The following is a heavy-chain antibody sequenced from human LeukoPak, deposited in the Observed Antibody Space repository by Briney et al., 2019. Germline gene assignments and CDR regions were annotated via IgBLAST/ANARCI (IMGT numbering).Heavy chain of an antibody. CDR3: ARDRLGDTAMGLT. CDR1: GGSFSGYY. D-gene: IGHD5-18*01. J-gene: IGHJ5*02. V-gene: IGHV4-34*01. CDR2: INHSGST. Sequence: SETLSLTCAVYGGSFSGYYWSWIRQPPGKGLEWIGEINHSGSTNYNPPLKSRVTISVDTSKNQFSLKLSSVTAADTAAYYCARDRLGDTAMGLTWGQGTLVTVSS.